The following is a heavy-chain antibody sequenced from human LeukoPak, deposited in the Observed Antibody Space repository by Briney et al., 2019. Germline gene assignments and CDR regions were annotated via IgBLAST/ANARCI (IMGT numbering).Heavy chain of an antibody. CDR1: GGSISSSSYY. D-gene: IGHD3-22*01. V-gene: IGHV4-39*07. Sequence: SETLSLTCTVSGGSISSSSYYWSWIRQPPGKGLEWIGEINHSGSTNYNPSLKSRVTISVDTSKNQFSLKLSSVTAADTAVYYCARVTTPRDYYDSSGYYSYYFDYWGQGTLVTVSS. CDR3: ARVTTPRDYYDSSGYYSYYFDY. J-gene: IGHJ4*02. CDR2: INHSGST.